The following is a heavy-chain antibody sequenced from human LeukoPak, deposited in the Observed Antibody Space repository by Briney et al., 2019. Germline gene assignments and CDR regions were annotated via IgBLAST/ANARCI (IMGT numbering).Heavy chain of an antibody. CDR3: ARETEKQWQY. V-gene: IGHV4-38-2*02. D-gene: IGHD6-19*01. CDR1: GYSITRVYF. CDR2: MFHSGST. Sequence: SGTLSLTWTVSGYSITRVYFCGWIRHSPGEGLEWLASMFHSGSTYYNPSLKSRVTMSVDTSKNQFSLRLSSVTAADTAVYYCARETEKQWQYWGQGTTVSVSS. J-gene: IGHJ3*01.